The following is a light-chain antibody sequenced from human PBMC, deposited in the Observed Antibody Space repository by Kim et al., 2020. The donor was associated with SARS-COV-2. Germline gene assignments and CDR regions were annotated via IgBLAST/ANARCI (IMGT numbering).Light chain of an antibody. Sequence: VSPGQTASITCSGDKLGDKYASWYQQKPGQSPVVVIYQDTKRHSGIPERFSGSNSGNTATLTISGTQAMDEADYYCQAWDSSTSVVFGGGTQLTVL. V-gene: IGLV3-1*01. J-gene: IGLJ2*01. CDR2: QDT. CDR3: QAWDSSTSVV. CDR1: KLGDKY.